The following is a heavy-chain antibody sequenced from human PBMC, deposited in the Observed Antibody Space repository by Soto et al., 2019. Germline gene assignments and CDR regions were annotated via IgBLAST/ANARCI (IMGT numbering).Heavy chain of an antibody. V-gene: IGHV4-61*01. D-gene: IGHD3-10*01. CDR2: TYNSGTP. CDR1: GGSVSSGSYY. Sequence: PSETLSLTCTASGGSVSSGSYYWSWIRQPPGEGLEWIGYTYNSGTPNYNPSLKSRVTISVDTSKNQFSLKLSSVTAADTAVYFCARGRSLVRGVIINHLNNWFDPLGQGTLVVVSS. CDR3: ARGRSLVRGVIINHLNNWFDP. J-gene: IGHJ5*02.